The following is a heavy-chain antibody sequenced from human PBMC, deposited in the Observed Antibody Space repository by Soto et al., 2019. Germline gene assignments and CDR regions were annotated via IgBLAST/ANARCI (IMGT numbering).Heavy chain of an antibody. D-gene: IGHD4-17*01. V-gene: IGHV3-74*01. J-gene: IGHJ4*02. Sequence: GGSLRLSCAASGFTFSSYWMHWVRQAPGKGLVWVSRINSDGSSTSYADSVKGRFTISRDNAKNTLYLQMNSLRAEDTAVYYCAQGSTVMGIDYWGQGTLVTVSS. CDR3: AQGSTVMGIDY. CDR2: INSDGSST. CDR1: GFTFSSYW.